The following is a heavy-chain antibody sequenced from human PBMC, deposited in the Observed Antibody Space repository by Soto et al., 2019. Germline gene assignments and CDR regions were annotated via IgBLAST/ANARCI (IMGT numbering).Heavy chain of an antibody. CDR3: ERPLWRDVCTWVYFNL. CDR2: ISYDGSNK. D-gene: IGHD2-21*01. Sequence: QVQLVESGGGVVQPGRSLRLSCAASGFTFSSYAMHWVRQAPGKGLEWVAVISYDGSNKYYADSVKGRFTISRDNSKNTLYLRVTSLRTADTAVYYCERPLWRDVCTWVYFNLWGGGTLVIVSA. J-gene: IGHJ2*01. CDR1: GFTFSSYA. V-gene: IGHV3-30-3*01.